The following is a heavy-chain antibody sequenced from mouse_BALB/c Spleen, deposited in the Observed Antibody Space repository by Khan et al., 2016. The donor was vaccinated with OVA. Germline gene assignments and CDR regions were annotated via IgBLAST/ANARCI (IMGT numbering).Heavy chain of an antibody. CDR1: GYTFSTYW. Sequence: VKLLESGAALAKPGASVKMSCKASGYTFSTYWMHWVKQRPGQGLEWIGYINPTSGYTDYNEKFKDKATLSADKSSSTAYMQLSRLTSEDSAVYYCTRDRSDYWGQGTTLTGSS. CDR3: TRDRSDY. V-gene: IGHV1-7*01. CDR2: INPTSGYT. J-gene: IGHJ2*01.